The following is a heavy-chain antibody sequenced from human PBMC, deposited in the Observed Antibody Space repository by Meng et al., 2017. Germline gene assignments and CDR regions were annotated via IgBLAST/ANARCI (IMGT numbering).Heavy chain of an antibody. Sequence: VQPVRCGAGGKKPGSSVKVSCKASGGTFSSYAISWVRQAPGQGLEWMGGIIPIFGTANYAQKFQGRVTITADKSTSTAYMELSSLRSEDTAVYYCHSGWYQAGDDYWGQGTLVTVSS. J-gene: IGHJ4*02. CDR3: HSGWYQAGDDY. CDR2: IIPIFGTA. V-gene: IGHV1-69*06. CDR1: GGTFSSYA. D-gene: IGHD6-19*01.